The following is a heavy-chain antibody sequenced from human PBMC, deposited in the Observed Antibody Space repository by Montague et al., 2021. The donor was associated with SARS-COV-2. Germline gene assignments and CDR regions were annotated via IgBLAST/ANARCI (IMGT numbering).Heavy chain of an antibody. CDR3: ARRGSWGLYWYFDL. CDR1: GGSVNSGNYY. J-gene: IGHJ2*01. D-gene: IGHD1-26*01. CDR2: IYYSGSS. V-gene: IGHV4-61*01. Sequence: SETLSLTCTVSGGSVNSGNYYWSWIRQPPGKGLEWIGYIYYSGSSYYNPSLKSRVTISVDTSKNQFSLNLSSVTAADTAVYYRARRGSWGLYWYFDLWGRGTLVTVSS.